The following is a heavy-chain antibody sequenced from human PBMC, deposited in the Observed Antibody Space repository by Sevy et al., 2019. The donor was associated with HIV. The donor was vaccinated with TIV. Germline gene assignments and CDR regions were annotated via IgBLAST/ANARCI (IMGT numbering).Heavy chain of an antibody. D-gene: IGHD2-2*01. V-gene: IGHV3-7*03. CDR3: PRDCSSTSCLWGLDV. Sequence: GGSLRLSCAASGFTFSRYWMSWVRQAPGKGLEWVANIKKDGSEKYYVDSVKGRFTISRDNAKNSLFLQMNSLRAEDTAVYYCPRDCSSTSCLWGLDVWGQGTTVTVSS. J-gene: IGHJ6*02. CDR2: IKKDGSEK. CDR1: GFTFSRYW.